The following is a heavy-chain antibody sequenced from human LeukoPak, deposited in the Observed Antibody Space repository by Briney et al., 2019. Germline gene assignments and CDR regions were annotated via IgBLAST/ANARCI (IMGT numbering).Heavy chain of an antibody. J-gene: IGHJ4*02. CDR2: ISSSSSYI. D-gene: IGHD3-22*01. CDR3: ARDPKTYYYDSSGRSRGVFDY. CDR1: GFTFSSYS. Sequence: GGSLRLSCAASGFTFSSYSMNWVRQAPGKGLEWVSSISSSSSYIYYAASVKGRFTISRDNAKNSLYLQMNSLRAEDTAVYYCARDPKTYYYDSSGRSRGVFDYWGQGTLVTVSS. V-gene: IGHV3-21*01.